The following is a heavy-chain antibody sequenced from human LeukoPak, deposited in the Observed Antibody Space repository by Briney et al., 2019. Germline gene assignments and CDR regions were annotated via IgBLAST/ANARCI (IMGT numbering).Heavy chain of an antibody. CDR1: GGTSSSYA. D-gene: IGHD5-12*01. CDR2: IIPIFGTA. J-gene: IGHJ6*02. CDR3: ARDNGPLDGYDSTPYGMDV. V-gene: IGHV1-69*13. Sequence: SVKVSCKASGGTSSSYAISWVRQAPGQGLEWMGGIIPIFGTANYAQKFQGRVTITAYESTSTAYMELSSLRSEDTAVYYCARDNGPLDGYDSTPYGMDVWGQGTTVTVSS.